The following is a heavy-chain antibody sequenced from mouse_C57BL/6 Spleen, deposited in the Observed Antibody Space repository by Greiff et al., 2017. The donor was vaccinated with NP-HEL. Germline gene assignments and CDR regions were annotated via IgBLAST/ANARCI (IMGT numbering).Heavy chain of an antibody. CDR3: TREGYYGTADPWFAY. D-gene: IGHD1-1*01. CDR2: ISSGGDYI. CDR1: GFTFSSYA. J-gene: IGHJ3*01. V-gene: IGHV5-9-1*02. Sequence: EVHLVESGEGLVKPGGSLKLSCAASGFTFSSYAMSWVRQTPEKRLEWVAYISSGGDYIYYADTVKGRFTISRDNARNTLYLQMSSLKSEDTAMYYCTREGYYGTADPWFAYWGQGTLVTVSA.